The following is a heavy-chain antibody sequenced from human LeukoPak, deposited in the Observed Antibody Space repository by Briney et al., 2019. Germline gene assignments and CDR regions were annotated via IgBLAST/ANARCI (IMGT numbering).Heavy chain of an antibody. V-gene: IGHV4-59*08. J-gene: IGHJ4*02. Sequence: PSETLSLTCTVPGGSISTYYWSWIRQPPGKGLEWIAYIHYHGCTNYSPWLKSRVSISLDASKQQFSLKLASVTATHTAVYYCARHLNSDMVNADFDYCGQGTLVTVSS. D-gene: IGHD5-18*01. CDR3: ARHLNSDMVNADFDY. CDR2: IHYHGCT. CDR1: GGSISTYY.